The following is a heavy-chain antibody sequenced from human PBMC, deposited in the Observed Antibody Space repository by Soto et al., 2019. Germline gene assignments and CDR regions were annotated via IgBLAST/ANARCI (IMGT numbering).Heavy chain of an antibody. CDR3: ARQETTMVRGVYGMDV. CDR1: GGSISSSSYY. D-gene: IGHD3-10*01. J-gene: IGHJ6*02. CDR2: IYYSGST. V-gene: IGHV4-39*01. Sequence: QLQLQESGPGLVKPSETLSLTCTVSGGSISSSSYYWGWIRQPPGKGLEWIGSIYYSGSTYYNPSLKSRVTIPVDTAKNQFSLKLSSVTAADTAVYYCARQETTMVRGVYGMDVWGQGTTVTVSS.